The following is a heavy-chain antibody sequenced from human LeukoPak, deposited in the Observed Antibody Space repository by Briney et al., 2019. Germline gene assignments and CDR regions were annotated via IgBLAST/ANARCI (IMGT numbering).Heavy chain of an antibody. CDR3: AGEAGPYRALDY. Sequence: SQTLSLTCAVSAASITQTYYGSGVRQPPGKGLSWVGEVNLQGSTNYNPSLMGRVAISGDTSENHVSLQLTSVTAADTAVYYCAGEAGPYRALDYSGQGTLVTVS. J-gene: IGHJ4*02. V-gene: IGHV4-4*02. CDR1: AASITQTYY. CDR2: VNLQGST.